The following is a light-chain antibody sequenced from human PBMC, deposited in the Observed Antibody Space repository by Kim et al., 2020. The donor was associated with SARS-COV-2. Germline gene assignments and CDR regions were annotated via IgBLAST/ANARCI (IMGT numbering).Light chain of an antibody. CDR2: YDS. J-gene: IGLJ3*02. Sequence: APGKTARITFGGNNIGSKSVHWYQQKPGQAPVLVIYYDSDRPSGIPERFSGSNSGNTATLTISRVEAGDEAVYYCQVWDSSSDHWVFGGGTQLTVL. V-gene: IGLV3-21*04. CDR1: NIGSKS. CDR3: QVWDSSSDHWV.